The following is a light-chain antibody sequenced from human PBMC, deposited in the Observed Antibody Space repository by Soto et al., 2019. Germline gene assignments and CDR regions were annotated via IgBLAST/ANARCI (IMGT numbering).Light chain of an antibody. CDR1: RRISSW. V-gene: IGKV1-5*01. Sequence: DIQITQSPSTLSASVGDRVTISCRASRRISSWLAWYQQQPGKAPKLLVYDASTLQSGVPSRFSGNGSGTEFTLTISRLQPEDLATYFCQQYNGYPWTFGQGTKVDIK. CDR3: QQYNGYPWT. CDR2: DAS. J-gene: IGKJ1*01.